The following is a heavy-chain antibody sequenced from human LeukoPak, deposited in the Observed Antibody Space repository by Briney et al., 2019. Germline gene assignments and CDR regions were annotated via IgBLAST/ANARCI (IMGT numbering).Heavy chain of an antibody. CDR1: GGSISSSSYY. J-gene: IGHJ4*02. CDR3: ASKPRYCSGGSCYFGYLDY. Sequence: SETLSLTCTVSGGSISSSSYYWGWIRQPPGKGLEWIGSIYYSGSTYYNPSLNSRVTISVDTSKNQFSLKLSSVTAADTAVYYCASKPRYCSGGSCYFGYLDYWGQGTLVTVSS. V-gene: IGHV4-39*01. CDR2: IYYSGST. D-gene: IGHD2-15*01.